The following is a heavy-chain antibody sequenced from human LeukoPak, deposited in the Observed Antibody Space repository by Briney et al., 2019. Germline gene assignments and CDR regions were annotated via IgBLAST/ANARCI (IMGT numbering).Heavy chain of an antibody. CDR3: ARGGKGGYCSSTSCYRVFDP. J-gene: IGHJ5*02. CDR2: IYYSGST. CDR1: GGSISSYY. Sequence: SETLSLTCTVSGGSISSYYWSWIRQPPGKGLEWIGYIYYSGSTNYNPSLKSRVTISVDTSKNQFSLKLSSVTAADTAVYYCARGGKGGYCSSTSCYRVFDPWGQGTLVTVSS. D-gene: IGHD2-2*02. V-gene: IGHV4-59*01.